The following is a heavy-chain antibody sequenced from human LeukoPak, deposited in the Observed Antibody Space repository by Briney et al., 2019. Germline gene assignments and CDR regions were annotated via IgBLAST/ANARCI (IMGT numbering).Heavy chain of an antibody. V-gene: IGHV3-9*01. CDR3: AKEDEIPG. Sequence: GRSLRLSCAASGFTFDDYAMHWVRQAPGKGLEWVSGISWNSGSIGYADSVKGRFTISRDNAKNSLYLQMNSLRAEDTALYYCAKEDEIPGWGQGTLVTVSS. CDR1: GFTFDDYA. D-gene: IGHD3-10*01. CDR2: ISWNSGSI. J-gene: IGHJ4*02.